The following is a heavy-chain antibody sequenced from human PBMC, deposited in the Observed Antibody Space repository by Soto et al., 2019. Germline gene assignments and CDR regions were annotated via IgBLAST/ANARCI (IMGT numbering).Heavy chain of an antibody. J-gene: IGHJ4*02. CDR2: INHSGST. CDR1: GGSFSGYY. V-gene: IGHV4-34*01. CDR3: ARGGGSGWYQDY. Sequence: PXXTLSLPCAVFGGSFSGYYWPWIPQPPEKGLEWIGEINHSGSTNYNPSLKSRVTISVDTSKNQISLKLSSVTAADTAVYYCARGGGSGWYQDYWGQGTLVTVSS. D-gene: IGHD6-19*01.